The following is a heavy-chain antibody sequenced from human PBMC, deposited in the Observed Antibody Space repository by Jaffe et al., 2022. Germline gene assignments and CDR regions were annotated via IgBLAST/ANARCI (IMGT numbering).Heavy chain of an antibody. CDR1: GFSLTAWY. D-gene: IGHD4-4*01. V-gene: IGHV1-2*06. J-gene: IGHJ5*02. CDR2: INSENGGT. CDR3: ARGGHNNFPWFDP. Sequence: QVQLVQSGTEVKKPGASVMVSCKASGFSLTAWYIHWVRQAPGQGLEWMGRINSENGGTNYAQKFQGRVTMTGDTSINTAYMELTRLTSDDTAVYYCARGGHNNFPWFDPWGQGTLVTVSS.